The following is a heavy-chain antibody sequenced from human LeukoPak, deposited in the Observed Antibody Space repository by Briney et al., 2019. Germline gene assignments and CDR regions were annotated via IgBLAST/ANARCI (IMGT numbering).Heavy chain of an antibody. Sequence: TLSLTCTVSGGSISSYYWSWIRQPPGKALEWLALIYWDDDKRYSPSLKSRLTITKDTSKNQVVLTMTNMDPVDTATYYCAHSIPYRHYFDYWGQGTLVTVSS. CDR2: IYWDDDK. CDR3: AHSIPYRHYFDY. D-gene: IGHD1-14*01. V-gene: IGHV2-5*08. CDR1: GGSISSYYW. J-gene: IGHJ4*02.